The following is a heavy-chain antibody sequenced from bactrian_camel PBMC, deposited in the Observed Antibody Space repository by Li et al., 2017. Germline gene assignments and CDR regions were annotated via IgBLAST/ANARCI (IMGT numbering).Heavy chain of an antibody. J-gene: IGHJ6*01. CDR3: AADSWRLKYPENFGY. D-gene: IGHD4*01. CDR2: YYSALVTAST. CDR1: GLTYKRNT. V-gene: IGHV3S31*01. Sequence: VQLVESGGGSVQAGGSLTLSCAISGLTYKRNTLAWFRQVPGQAREGVATYYSALVTASTSIADPVQGRFDVSLDKAHNTLYLRMDSLKPEDTAMYYCAADSWRLKYPENFGYWGQGTQVTVS.